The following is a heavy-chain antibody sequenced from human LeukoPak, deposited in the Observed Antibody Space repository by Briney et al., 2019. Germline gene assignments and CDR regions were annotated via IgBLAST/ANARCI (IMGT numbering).Heavy chain of an antibody. D-gene: IGHD3-3*01. CDR1: GYTFTSYG. CDR3: TRDHTRYYTMDA. CDR2: MNPNSGRS. Sequence: ASVKVSCKATGYTFTSYGISWVRQAPGQGLEWMGWMNPNSGRSGLAQKFQGTVTMTRDTSINTAYMEVRNLRFEDSAVYYCTRDHTRYYTMDAWGQGTAVTVSS. V-gene: IGHV1-8*02. J-gene: IGHJ6*02.